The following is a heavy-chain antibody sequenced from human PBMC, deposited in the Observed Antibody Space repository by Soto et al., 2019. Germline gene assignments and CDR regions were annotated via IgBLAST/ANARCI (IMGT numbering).Heavy chain of an antibody. CDR3: TRSEQLYTFDS. CDR1: GYSFTRDW. J-gene: IGHJ4*02. D-gene: IGHD6-6*01. CDR2: VYPGDSDT. Sequence: GESLKISCKGSGYSFTRDWIGWVRQMPGKGLELMGVVYPGDSDTRYSPSFQGQVTISADKSITTAYLQWSSLKASDTAMYYCTRSEQLYTFDSWGQGTLVTVSS. V-gene: IGHV5-51*01.